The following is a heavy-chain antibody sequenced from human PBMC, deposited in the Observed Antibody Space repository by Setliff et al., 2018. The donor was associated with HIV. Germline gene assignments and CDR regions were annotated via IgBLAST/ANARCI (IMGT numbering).Heavy chain of an antibody. J-gene: IGHJ6*02. Sequence: ASVKVSCKASGYALTTYDINWVRQATGQGLEWMGWMNPKTGNTVYEQKFQGRVTMSRDTSIDTAYMELSSLRSEDTAVYCCARKVGITTYYYSSGSIKGALDVWGQGTKVTVSS. V-gene: IGHV1-8*01. CDR1: GYALTTYD. CDR3: ARKVGITTYYYSSGSIKGALDV. D-gene: IGHD3-10*01. CDR2: MNPKTGNT.